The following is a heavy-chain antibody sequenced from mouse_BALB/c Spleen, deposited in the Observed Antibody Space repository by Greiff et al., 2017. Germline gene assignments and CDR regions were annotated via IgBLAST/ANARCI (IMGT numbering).Heavy chain of an antibody. CDR1: GYTFTDYA. V-gene: IGHV1S137*01. J-gene: IGHJ4*01. D-gene: IGHD2-10*01. CDR2: ISTYYGDA. CDR3: ARKKTYYGNYDYAMDY. Sequence: VQLQQSGAELVRPGVSVKISCKGSGYTFTDYAMPWVKQSHAKSLEWIGVISTYYGDASYNQKFKGKATMTVDKSSSTAYMELARLTSEDSAIYYCARKKTYYGNYDYAMDYWGQGTSGTVSS.